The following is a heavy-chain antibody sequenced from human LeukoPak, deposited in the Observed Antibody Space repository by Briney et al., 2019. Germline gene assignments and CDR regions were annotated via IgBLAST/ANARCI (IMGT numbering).Heavy chain of an antibody. CDR2: MCYGGNS. J-gene: IGHJ3*02. D-gene: IGHD6-6*01. CDR1: GGSIRSSYYY. Sequence: SETLSLTCTVSGGSIRSSYYYWGWIRQSPGKGLEWIGSMCYGGNSYFNPSLKSRVIISVDTSKNQFSLKLNSVTAADTAVYYCASLPKYGNSLKAFDIWGQGALVVVSS. V-gene: IGHV4-39*01. CDR3: ASLPKYGNSLKAFDI.